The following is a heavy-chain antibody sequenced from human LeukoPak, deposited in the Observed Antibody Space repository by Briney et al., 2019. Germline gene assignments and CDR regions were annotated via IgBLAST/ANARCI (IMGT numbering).Heavy chain of an antibody. CDR1: GFTFSNYD. D-gene: IGHD6-19*01. V-gene: IGHV3-23*01. Sequence: GGSLRLSCAASGFTFSNYDMSWVRQAPGKGLEWVSSISDSGGSTYYADSVKGRFTISRDNSKNTLYLQMTNLRAAGTAVYYCAKDLSRAVAADWFDPWDQGSLVTVSS. CDR2: ISDSGGST. CDR3: AKDLSRAVAADWFDP. J-gene: IGHJ5*02.